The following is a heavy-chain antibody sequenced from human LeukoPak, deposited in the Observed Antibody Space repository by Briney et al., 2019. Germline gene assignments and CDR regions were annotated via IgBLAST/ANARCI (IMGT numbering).Heavy chain of an antibody. D-gene: IGHD3-10*01. J-gene: IGHJ6*03. CDR3: ARGRITMVRGVMGPRRYYYYYMDV. Sequence: ASVKVSCKASGYTFTSYDINWVRQATGQGLEWMGWMNPNSGNTGYVQKFQGRVTMTRNTSISTAYMELSSLRSEDTAVYYCARGRITMVRGVMGPRRYYYYYMDVWGKGTTVTISS. CDR1: GYTFTSYD. V-gene: IGHV1-8*02. CDR2: MNPNSGNT.